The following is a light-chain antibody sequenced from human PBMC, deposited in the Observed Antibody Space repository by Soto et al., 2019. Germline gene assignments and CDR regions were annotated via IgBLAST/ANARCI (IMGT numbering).Light chain of an antibody. Sequence: DIQLTQSPPTLSASVGDRVTITCRASQSIRYYLAWYQQMPGKAPKLLIYGASSLQSGVPSRFSGSGSGTEFTLTISSLQPDDFATYFCHHHNSYSQTFGQGPKVDI. V-gene: IGKV1-5*01. CDR2: GAS. CDR3: HHHNSYSQT. CDR1: QSIRYY. J-gene: IGKJ1*01.